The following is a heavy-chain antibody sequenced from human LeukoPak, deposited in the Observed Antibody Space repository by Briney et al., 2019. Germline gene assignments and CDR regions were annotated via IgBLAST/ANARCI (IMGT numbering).Heavy chain of an antibody. CDR2: ISGSSSYI. CDR1: GFTFSSYS. D-gene: IGHD6-13*01. Sequence: GGSLRLSCAASGFTFSSYSMNWVCQAPGKGLEWVSSISGSSSYIYYADSVKGRFTISRDNAKNSLYLQMNSPRAEDTAVYYCARAGTWLYFDYWGQGTLVTVSS. J-gene: IGHJ4*02. CDR3: ARAGTWLYFDY. V-gene: IGHV3-21*01.